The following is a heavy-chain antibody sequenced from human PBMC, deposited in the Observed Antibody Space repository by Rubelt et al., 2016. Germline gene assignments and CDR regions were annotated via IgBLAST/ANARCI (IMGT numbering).Heavy chain of an antibody. V-gene: IGHV4-59*12. Sequence: QVQLQESGPGLVKPSETLSLTCTVSGGSISSYYWSWIRQPPGKGLEWIGYIYYSGSTYYNPSLKSRVTISVDTSKNQSSLKLSSVTAADTAVYYCAREHGELRSGRSGFDPWGQGTLVTVSS. J-gene: IGHJ5*02. CDR1: GGSISSYY. CDR3: AREHGELRSGRSGFDP. D-gene: IGHD1-26*01. CDR2: IYYSGST.